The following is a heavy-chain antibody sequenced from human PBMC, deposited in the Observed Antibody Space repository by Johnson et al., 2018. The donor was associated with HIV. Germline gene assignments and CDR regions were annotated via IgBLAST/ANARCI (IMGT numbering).Heavy chain of an antibody. Sequence: PGKGLEWVSVIYSGGTTYHADSVKGRFIISRDNSKSTLYLQMNSLRAEDTAVYYCARAYTYGAFDIWGQGTMVTVSS. V-gene: IGHV3-66*01. D-gene: IGHD5-18*01. J-gene: IGHJ3*02. CDR3: ARAYTYGAFDI. CDR2: IYSGGTT.